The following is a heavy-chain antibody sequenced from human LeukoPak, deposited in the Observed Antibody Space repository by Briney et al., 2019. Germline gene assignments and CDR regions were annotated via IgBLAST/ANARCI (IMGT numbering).Heavy chain of an antibody. Sequence: SETLSLTCTVSGGSISSYYWSWIRQPPGKGLEWIGYIYYSGSTNYNPSLKSRVTISVDTSKNQFSLKLNSVTAADTAVYYCARRYCSGGSCYSGGNWFDPWGQGTLVTVSS. CDR3: ARRYCSGGSCYSGGNWFDP. J-gene: IGHJ5*02. D-gene: IGHD2-15*01. V-gene: IGHV4-59*08. CDR1: GGSISSYY. CDR2: IYYSGST.